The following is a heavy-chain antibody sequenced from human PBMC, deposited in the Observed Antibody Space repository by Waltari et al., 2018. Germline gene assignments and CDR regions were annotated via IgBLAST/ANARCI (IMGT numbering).Heavy chain of an antibody. V-gene: IGHV3-23*01. CDR3: ARYNIWSGYYYPDY. J-gene: IGHJ4*02. CDR1: GFTFGSYA. Sequence: EVQLLDSGGGLVQPGGSLRLSCVVSGFTFGSYAMSWVRQAPDNGLWWFSAITSSGDNTYYADSVKGRFTISRDNSKNTLYLQMNSLRAEDTAVYYCARYNIWSGYYYPDYWSQGTQVTVSS. CDR2: ITSSGDNT. D-gene: IGHD3-3*01.